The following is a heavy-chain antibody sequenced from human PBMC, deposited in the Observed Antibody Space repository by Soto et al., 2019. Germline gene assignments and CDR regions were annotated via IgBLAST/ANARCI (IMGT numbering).Heavy chain of an antibody. CDR2: INSDGSST. D-gene: IGHD1-1*01. Sequence: GGSLRLSCAASGFTFTSYWMHWVRQAPGKGLVWVSRINSDGSSTSYADSVKGRLTISRDNAKNTLYLQMNSLRAEDTAVYYCASVGTGSYNWFDPWGQGTLVTVSS. CDR3: ASVGTGSYNWFDP. CDR1: GFTFTSYW. V-gene: IGHV3-74*01. J-gene: IGHJ5*02.